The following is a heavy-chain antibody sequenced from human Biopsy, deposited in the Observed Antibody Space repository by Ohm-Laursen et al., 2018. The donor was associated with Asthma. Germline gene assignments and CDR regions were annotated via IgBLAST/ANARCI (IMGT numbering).Heavy chain of an antibody. CDR3: ARMNTLIQAANYFSYAMDV. Sequence: TLSLTCAVSGASINSGGYSWDWIPQPPGKGLGVVCYLFPSGNPHHNPSPKSRVTISVDRSQRQFSLKVNSVTAADTAVYYCARMNTLIQAANYFSYAMDVWGQGTTVTVSS. CDR2: LFPSGNP. CDR1: GASINSGGYS. J-gene: IGHJ6*02. D-gene: IGHD3-9*01. V-gene: IGHV4-30-2*01.